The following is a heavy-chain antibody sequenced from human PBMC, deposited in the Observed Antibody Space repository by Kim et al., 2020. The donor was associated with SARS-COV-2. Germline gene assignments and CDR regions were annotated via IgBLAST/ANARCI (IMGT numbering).Heavy chain of an antibody. V-gene: IGHV5-51*01. CDR1: GYSFTSYW. CDR3: ARQFTRIRGAIDY. D-gene: IGHD3-10*01. Sequence: GESLKISCQGSGYSFTSYWIAWVRQMPGKGLEWMGIISPDDSDSRYSPSFQGQVTISADKSINTAYLQWSSLKTSDTATYYCARQFTRIRGAIDYWGQGTLVTVSS. CDR2: ISPDDSDS. J-gene: IGHJ4*02.